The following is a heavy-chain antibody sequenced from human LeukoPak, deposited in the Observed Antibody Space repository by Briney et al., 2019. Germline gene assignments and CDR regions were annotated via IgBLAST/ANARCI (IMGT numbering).Heavy chain of an antibody. Sequence: ASVKVSCKASGYTFTSYYMHWVRQAPGQGLEWMGWINPKSGGTNYPQKFQGRVTMTRDTSISTAYMELSRLRSDDTAVYYCARGIYGGNSPLVDYWGQGTLVTVSS. CDR1: GYTFTSYY. CDR2: INPKSGGT. D-gene: IGHD4-23*01. J-gene: IGHJ4*02. CDR3: ARGIYGGNSPLVDY. V-gene: IGHV1-2*02.